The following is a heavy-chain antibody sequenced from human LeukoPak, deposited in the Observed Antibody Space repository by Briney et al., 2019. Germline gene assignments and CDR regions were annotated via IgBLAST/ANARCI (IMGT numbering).Heavy chain of an antibody. Sequence: SQTLSLTCAISGDSVSSYSAAWNWIRQSPSKGLEWLGRTYYRSKWYNDYTVSVKSRITIHPDTSKNQFSLQLNSVTPEDTAVYYCARGDDILTGYPPPFDYWGQGTLVTVSS. V-gene: IGHV6-1*01. CDR1: GDSVSSYSAA. CDR2: TYYRSKWYN. CDR3: ARGDDILTGYPPPFDY. J-gene: IGHJ4*02. D-gene: IGHD3-9*01.